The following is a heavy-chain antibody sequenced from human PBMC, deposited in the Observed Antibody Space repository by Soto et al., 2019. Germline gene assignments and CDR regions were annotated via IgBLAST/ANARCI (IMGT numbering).Heavy chain of an antibody. D-gene: IGHD3-10*01. CDR2: ISSDGSST. J-gene: IGHJ4*02. V-gene: IGHV3-74*01. Sequence: ELQLVESGGDIVQPGGSLRLSCAASGFIFSESWMHWVRQVPGKGLVWVSRISSDGSSTHYADSVKDRFTISRDNSKNTLYLQMTSLRAEDTGVFYCARGGPGVPMYYTDYWGQGTLVTVSS. CDR3: ARGGPGVPMYYTDY. CDR1: GFIFSESW.